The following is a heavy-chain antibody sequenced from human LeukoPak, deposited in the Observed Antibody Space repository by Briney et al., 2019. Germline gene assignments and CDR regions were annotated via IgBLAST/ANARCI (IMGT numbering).Heavy chain of an antibody. J-gene: IGHJ3*02. D-gene: IGHD3-3*01. Sequence: PGGSLRLSCAASGFTFSSYAMHWVRQAPGKGLEWVAVISYDGTNKYYADSVKGRFTISRDNSKNTLYLQMNSLRPEDTAVYYCARGRLRHNTEDDWSGHPDDAFDIWGQGTMVTVSS. CDR3: ARGRLRHNTEDDWSGHPDDAFDI. CDR1: GFTFSSYA. V-gene: IGHV3-30-3*01. CDR2: ISYDGTNK.